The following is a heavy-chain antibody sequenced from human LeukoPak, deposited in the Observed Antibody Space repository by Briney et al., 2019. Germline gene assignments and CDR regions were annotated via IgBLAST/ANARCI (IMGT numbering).Heavy chain of an antibody. J-gene: IGHJ6*03. V-gene: IGHV4-59*01. D-gene: IGHD6-13*01. Sequence: PSETLSLTCTVSAGSISSYYWSWIRQPPGKGLEWIGYIYYSGSTTYNPTLKSRFTLSVDTSKNQFSLKLSAVTPAATPANYCARERRGISWYQEDIVYYYYMDVWGKGTTVTVSS. CDR3: ARERRGISWYQEDIVYYYYMDV. CDR2: IYYSGST. CDR1: AGSISSYY.